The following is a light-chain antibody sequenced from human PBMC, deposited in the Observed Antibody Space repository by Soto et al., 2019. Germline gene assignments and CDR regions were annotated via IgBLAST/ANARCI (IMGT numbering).Light chain of an antibody. V-gene: IGKV3-20*01. CDR1: QSVSRSY. CDR2: GAS. J-gene: IGKJ2*01. CDR3: QPYGSSPYT. Sequence: EIVLTQSPGTLSLSPGERATLSCRASQSVSRSYLAWYQQKPGQAPRLLIYGASNRATAIPDRFSGSGSGTDFTLTISRLELEDFAVYYWQPYGSSPYTFGQGTKLEIK.